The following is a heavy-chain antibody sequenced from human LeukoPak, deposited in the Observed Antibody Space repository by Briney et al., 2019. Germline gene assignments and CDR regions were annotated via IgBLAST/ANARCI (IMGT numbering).Heavy chain of an antibody. CDR2: INSDGSST. V-gene: IGHV3-74*01. Sequence: QTGGSLRLSCAASGFTFSSYWMHWVRQAPGKGLVWVSRINSDGSSTSYADSVKGRFTISRDNAKNTLYLQMNSLRAEDTAVYYCAKVRVVFNWNYAYYFDSWGQGTLVTVSS. CDR1: GFTFSSYW. CDR3: AKVRVVFNWNYAYYFDS. J-gene: IGHJ4*02. D-gene: IGHD1-7*01.